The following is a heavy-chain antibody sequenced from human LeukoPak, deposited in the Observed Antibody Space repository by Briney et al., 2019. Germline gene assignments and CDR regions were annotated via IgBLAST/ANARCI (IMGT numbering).Heavy chain of an antibody. CDR2: ISGSGGST. CDR3: AKARFTMVRGTIYNWFDP. Sequence: GGSLRLSCAASGFTFSSYAMSWVRQAPGKGLEWVSAISGSGGSTYYADSVKGRFTISRDNSKNTLYLQMNSLRAEDTAVYYCAKARFTMVRGTIYNWFDPWGQGTLVTVSS. V-gene: IGHV3-23*01. CDR1: GFTFSSYA. J-gene: IGHJ5*02. D-gene: IGHD3-10*01.